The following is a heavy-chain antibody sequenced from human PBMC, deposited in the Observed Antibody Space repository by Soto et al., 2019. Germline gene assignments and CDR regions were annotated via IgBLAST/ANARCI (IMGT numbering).Heavy chain of an antibody. Sequence: GGSLRLACAASGFTFDDYGMSWVRQAPGKGLEWVSGINWNGGSTGYADSVKGRFTISRDNAKNSLYLQMNSLRAEDTALYHCARSYGSGSYYRAFDIWGQGTMVTVSS. CDR2: INWNGGST. V-gene: IGHV3-20*01. D-gene: IGHD3-10*01. CDR1: GFTFDDYG. CDR3: ARSYGSGSYYRAFDI. J-gene: IGHJ3*02.